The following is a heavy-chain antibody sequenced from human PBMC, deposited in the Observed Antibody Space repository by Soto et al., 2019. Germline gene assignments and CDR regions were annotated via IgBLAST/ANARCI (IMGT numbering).Heavy chain of an antibody. V-gene: IGHV1-18*01. CDR2: ISAHSGNT. Sequence: QVHLVQSGAEVKKPGASVKVSCKGSGYTCTSYGITWDRQAPGQGLEWMGWISAHSGNTDYAQRRQGRVTVTRERSTSTDYMALMSMRSDDTAVYYCARGRYGVYWGQGARVTVSS. J-gene: IGHJ4*02. CDR3: ARGRYGVY. D-gene: IGHD3-10*01. CDR1: GYTCTSYG.